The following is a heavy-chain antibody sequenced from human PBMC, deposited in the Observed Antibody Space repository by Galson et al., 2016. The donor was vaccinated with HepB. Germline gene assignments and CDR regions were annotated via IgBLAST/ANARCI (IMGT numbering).Heavy chain of an antibody. CDR2: IYHTGST. V-gene: IGHV4-4*02. J-gene: IGHJ4*02. D-gene: IGHD3-22*01. CDR3: VANGYYSLEY. CDR1: GGSISSTNW. Sequence: SETLSLTCAVSGGSISSTNWWSWVRQPPGKGLEWIGEIYHTGSTNYNPSLKSRVTISVDKSKNQFSLALSSVTAADTAVYYCVANGYYSLEYWGQGTLVRVSS.